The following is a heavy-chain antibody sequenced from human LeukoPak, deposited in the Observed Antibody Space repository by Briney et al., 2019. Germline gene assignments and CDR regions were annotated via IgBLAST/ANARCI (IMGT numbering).Heavy chain of an antibody. CDR1: GGTFSSYA. V-gene: IGHV1-69*13. D-gene: IGHD3-22*01. J-gene: IGHJ4*02. CDR3: ARTPIYYYDSSGYSYFDY. Sequence: ASVKVSCKASGGTFSSYAIGWVRQAPGQGLEWMGGIIPIFGTANYAQKFQGRVTITADESTSTAYMELSSLRSEDTAVYYCARTPIYYYDSSGYSYFDYWGQGTLVTVSS. CDR2: IIPIFGTA.